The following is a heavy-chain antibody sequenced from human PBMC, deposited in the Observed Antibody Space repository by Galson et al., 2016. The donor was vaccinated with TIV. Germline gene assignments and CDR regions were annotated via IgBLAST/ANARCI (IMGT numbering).Heavy chain of an antibody. CDR2: ISSIGSSYK. D-gene: IGHD3-22*01. V-gene: IGHV3-21*01. Sequence: SLRLSCAASGFTFGSYSMNWVRQAPGKGLEWVSSISSIGSSYKYYAESVKGRFTISRDNTKNSLYPQMNSLRAEDTAVYYCARDESGYYRFEYWGQGALVTVSS. J-gene: IGHJ4*02. CDR3: ARDESGYYRFEY. CDR1: GFTFGSYS.